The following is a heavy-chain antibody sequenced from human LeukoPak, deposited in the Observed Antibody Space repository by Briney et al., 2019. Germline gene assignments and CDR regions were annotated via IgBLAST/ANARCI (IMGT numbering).Heavy chain of an antibody. CDR1: GFTFSSYW. J-gene: IGHJ4*02. V-gene: IGHV3-7*01. D-gene: IGHD3-3*01. Sequence: PGGSLRLSCAASGFTFSSYWMTRVRQAPGKGLEWVGNIKGDGSEKYYVDSVKGRFTISRDNAKNSLYLQMNSLRAEDTAVYYCARDFRFLEDYWGQGTLVTVSS. CDR3: ARDFRFLEDY. CDR2: IKGDGSEK.